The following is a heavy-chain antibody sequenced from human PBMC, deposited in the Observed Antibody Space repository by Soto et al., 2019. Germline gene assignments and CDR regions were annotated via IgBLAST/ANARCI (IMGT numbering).Heavy chain of an antibody. CDR3: TSEKGWRQSPLDS. CDR1: GFIFRNAW. Sequence: KPGGSLRLSCAASGFIFRNAWMSWVRQAPGKGLEWVGRIKSKSSGGTTDYAAPVEGRVTITRDDSKSILYLQMTSLTVEDTAVYFCTSEKGWRQSPLDSWGQGALVTVSS. D-gene: IGHD4-4*01. J-gene: IGHJ5*01. CDR2: IKSKSSGGTT. V-gene: IGHV3-15*01.